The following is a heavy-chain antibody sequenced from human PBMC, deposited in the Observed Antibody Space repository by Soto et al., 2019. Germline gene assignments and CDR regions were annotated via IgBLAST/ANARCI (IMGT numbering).Heavy chain of an antibody. D-gene: IGHD3-10*01. CDR3: ALRRGKPYYYVSGGAFGI. V-gene: IGHV2-5*02. Sequence: QITLKESGPTLVKPTQTLTLTCTFSGFPLSTSGVGVGWIRQPPGTALEWLALIYWDDDKRYSPSLKSRLTHSTDTSKNPVVVTMSNMDPVDTATSYCALRRGKPYYYVSGGAFGIWGRGRIVTVSS. CDR2: IYWDDDK. J-gene: IGHJ3*02. CDR1: GFPLSTSGVG.